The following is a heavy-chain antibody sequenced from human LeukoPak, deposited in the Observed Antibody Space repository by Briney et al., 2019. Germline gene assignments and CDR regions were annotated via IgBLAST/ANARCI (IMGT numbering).Heavy chain of an antibody. CDR1: GGTFSSYA. J-gene: IGHJ4*02. CDR2: IIPIFGTA. V-gene: IGHV1-69*13. Sequence: SVKVSCKASGGTFSSYAISWVRQAPGQGLEWMGGIIPIFGTANYAQKFRGRVTITADESTSTAYMELSSLRSEDTAVYYCAGELYYYDSSGFGYWGQGTLVTVSS. CDR3: AGELYYYDSSGFGY. D-gene: IGHD3-22*01.